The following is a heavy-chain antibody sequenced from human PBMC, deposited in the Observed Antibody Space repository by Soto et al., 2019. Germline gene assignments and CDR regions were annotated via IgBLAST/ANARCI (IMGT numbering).Heavy chain of an antibody. CDR1: GYTFTSYY. CDR3: ARGDTNYDILTGYYNDYYYYYGMDV. J-gene: IGHJ6*02. D-gene: IGHD3-9*01. Sequence: ASVKVSCKASGYTFTSYYMHWVRQAPGQGLEWMGIINPGGGSTSYAQKFQGRVTMTRDTSTSTVYMELSSLRSEDTAVYYCARGDTNYDILTGYYNDYYYYYGMDVWGQGTTVTVSS. CDR2: INPGGGST. V-gene: IGHV1-46*01.